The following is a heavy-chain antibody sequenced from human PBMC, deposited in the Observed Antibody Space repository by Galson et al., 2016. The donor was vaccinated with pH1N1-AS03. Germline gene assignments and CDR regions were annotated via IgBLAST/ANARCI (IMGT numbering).Heavy chain of an antibody. CDR2: ISWDSGNI. Sequence: SLRLSCAASGFTFDDYAMHWVRQAPGERLEWVSGISWDSGNIDYADSVKGRFTISRDNAKNSLYLQMNSLRAEDTAFYYCAKSPGYCSAGSCSDQGYFDYWGQGTLVTVSS. J-gene: IGHJ4*01. D-gene: IGHD2-15*01. CDR3: AKSPGYCSAGSCSDQGYFDY. V-gene: IGHV3-9*01. CDR1: GFTFDDYA.